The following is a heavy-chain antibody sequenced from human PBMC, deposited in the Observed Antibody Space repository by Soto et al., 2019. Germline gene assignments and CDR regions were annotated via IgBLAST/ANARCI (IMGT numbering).Heavy chain of an antibody. V-gene: IGHV4-38-2*01. J-gene: IGHJ6*02. CDR1: GFSISSGHY. CDR3: ASSPVTGIYYAMDV. CDR2: THYSGST. D-gene: IGHD6-19*01. Sequence: SETLSLTCAVSGFSISSGHYWGWMRQPPGKGLEWIGSTHYSGSTYYSNSLKSRVTISVDTSRNQVSLRLTSVTAADTALYYCASSPVTGIYYAMDVWGQGTTVTVSS.